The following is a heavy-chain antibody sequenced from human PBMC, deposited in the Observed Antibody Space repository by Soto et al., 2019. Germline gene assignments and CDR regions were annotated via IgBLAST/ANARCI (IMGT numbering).Heavy chain of an antibody. D-gene: IGHD1-1*01. CDR2: ISYDGSNK. V-gene: IGHV3-30-3*01. Sequence: QVQLVESGGGVVQPGRSLRLSCAASGCTFSSYAMHWVRQAPGKGLEWVAVISYDGSNKYYADSVKGRFIISRDNSKNTLYLQMNSLRAEDTAVYYCASEQLAVLRGVLDYWGQGTLVTVSS. CDR3: ASEQLAVLRGVLDY. CDR1: GCTFSSYA. J-gene: IGHJ4*02.